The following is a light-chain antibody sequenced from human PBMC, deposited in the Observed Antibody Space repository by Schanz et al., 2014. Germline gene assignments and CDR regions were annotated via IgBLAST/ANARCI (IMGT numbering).Light chain of an antibody. Sequence: QSALTQPASVSGSPGQSITLSCTGTSNDVGTYNFVSWYQHHPGRAPKLILYDVASRPSGISNRFSGSKSGNTASLTISGLQAEDEADYYCISYTSSRTKGVFGGGTKLTVL. CDR1: SNDVGTYNF. CDR2: DVA. V-gene: IGLV2-14*03. CDR3: ISYTSSRTKGV. J-gene: IGLJ3*02.